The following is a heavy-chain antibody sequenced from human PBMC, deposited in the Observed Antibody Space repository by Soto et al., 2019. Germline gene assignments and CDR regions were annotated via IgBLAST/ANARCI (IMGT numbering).Heavy chain of an antibody. D-gene: IGHD2-21*01. CDR2: IYHSGIT. CDR3: ASLPPRIVVVFTEMPT. CDR1: GGSISSSYW. V-gene: IGHV4-4*02. Sequence: QVQLRESGPRLVKPSGTLSLTCAVSGGSISSSYWWTWVRQAPGKGLQWIGEIYHSGITNYNPSLRIRVSLSLDKSNNEFSLSLTSVTAADTAVYYCASLPPRIVVVFTEMPTWGQGIVVTVSS. J-gene: IGHJ5*02.